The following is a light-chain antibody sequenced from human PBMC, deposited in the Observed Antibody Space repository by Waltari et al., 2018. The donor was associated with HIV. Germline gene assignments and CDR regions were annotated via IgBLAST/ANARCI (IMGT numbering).Light chain of an antibody. CDR1: SSNIGAGYD. CDR3: QSYDSSLSAWV. J-gene: IGLJ3*02. Sequence: TQPPSVSGAPGQRVTISCTGSSSNIGAGYDVHWYQQLPGTAPKLLIYGNSNRPSGVPDRFSGSKSDTSSSLAIPGLQAEDEADYYCQSYDSSLSAWVFGGGTKLTVL. CDR2: GNS. V-gene: IGLV1-40*01.